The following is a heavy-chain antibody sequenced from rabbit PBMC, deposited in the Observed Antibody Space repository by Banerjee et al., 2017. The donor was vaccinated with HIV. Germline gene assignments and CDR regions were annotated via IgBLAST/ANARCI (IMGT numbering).Heavy chain of an antibody. V-gene: IGHV1S40*01. D-gene: IGHD8-1*01. CDR1: GFDLSSYYY. CDR2: IYAGTSGST. J-gene: IGHJ6*01. Sequence: QSLEESGGGLVQPEGSLTLTCSASGFDLSSYYYMCWVRQAPGKGLEWIACIYAGTSGSTYYASWAKGRFTISKTSSTTVTLQMTSLTAADTATYFCARRNAASYWSLWGPGTLVTVS. CDR3: ARRNAASYWSL.